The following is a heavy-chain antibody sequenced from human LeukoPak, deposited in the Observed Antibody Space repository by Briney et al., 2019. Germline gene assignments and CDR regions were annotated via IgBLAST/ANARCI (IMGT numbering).Heavy chain of an antibody. D-gene: IGHD1-26*01. CDR3: ASTYSGSYGGYYMDV. CDR1: GGTFSSYA. Sequence: SVKVSCKASGGTFSSYAISWVRQAPGQGLEWMGGIIPIFGTANYAQKFQGRVTITADESTSTAYMELSSLRSEDTAVYYCASTYSGSYGGYYMDVWGKGTTVTISS. V-gene: IGHV1-69*13. CDR2: IIPIFGTA. J-gene: IGHJ6*03.